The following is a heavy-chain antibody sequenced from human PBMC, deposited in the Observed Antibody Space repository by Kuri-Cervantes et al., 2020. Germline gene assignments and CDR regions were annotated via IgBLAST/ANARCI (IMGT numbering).Heavy chain of an antibody. CDR3: ARDKGNRYYYDSSGYTYYFDY. J-gene: IGHJ4*02. CDR1: GFTFSDYY. CDR2: ISGSGGST. D-gene: IGHD3-22*01. Sequence: GESLKISCAASGFTFSDYYMSWIRQAPGKGLEWVSAISGSGGSTYYADSVKGRFTISRDNSKNTLYLQMNSLRAEDTAVYYCARDKGNRYYYDSSGYTYYFDYWGQGTLVTVSS. V-gene: IGHV3-23*01.